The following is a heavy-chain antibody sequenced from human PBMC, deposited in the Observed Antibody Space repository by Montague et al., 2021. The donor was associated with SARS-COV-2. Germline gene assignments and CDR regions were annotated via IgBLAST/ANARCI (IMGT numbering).Heavy chain of an antibody. CDR3: ARAAQKQYVLLWFGELLHDAFDI. V-gene: IGHV3-30-3*01. D-gene: IGHD3-10*01. CDR1: GFTFSSYA. Sequence: SLRLSCAASGFTFSSYAMHWVRQAPGKGLEWVAVISYDGSNKYYADSVKGRFTISRDNSKNPLYLQMNSLRAEDTAVYYCARAAQKQYVLLWFGELLHDAFDIWGQGTVVTVSS. CDR2: ISYDGSNK. J-gene: IGHJ3*02.